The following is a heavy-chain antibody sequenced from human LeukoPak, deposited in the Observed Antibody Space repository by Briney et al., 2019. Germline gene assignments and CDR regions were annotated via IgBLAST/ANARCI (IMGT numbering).Heavy chain of an antibody. Sequence: SETLSLTCTVSGGSISSGSHYWIWIRQPEGKGLEWIVNIYPSGSTHYNPYLESRVTRSVDTARNPFSLKLSSVPAADTAVYYCARDGRLEGCGGDCYPDYWGQGTLVTVSS. J-gene: IGHJ4*02. CDR1: GGSISSGSHY. D-gene: IGHD2-21*01. CDR3: ARDGRLEGCGGDCYPDY. CDR2: IYPSGST. V-gene: IGHV4-61*09.